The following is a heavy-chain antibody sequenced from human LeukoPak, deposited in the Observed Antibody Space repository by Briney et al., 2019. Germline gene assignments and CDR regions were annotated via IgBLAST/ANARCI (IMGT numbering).Heavy chain of an antibody. V-gene: IGHV3-15*01. D-gene: IGHD5-18*01. CDR3: TTDFMGYSYGYYFDY. CDR1: GFTLSNAW. CDR2: IKSKTDGGIT. Sequence: KPGGSRSLACAASGFTLSNAWMSWVRQAAGKGREWVGRIKSKTDGGITGYAAPVKGRFTISRHDSNNTLYLQMNSLKTEDTAVYYCTTDFMGYSYGYYFDYWGQGTLVTVSS. J-gene: IGHJ4*02.